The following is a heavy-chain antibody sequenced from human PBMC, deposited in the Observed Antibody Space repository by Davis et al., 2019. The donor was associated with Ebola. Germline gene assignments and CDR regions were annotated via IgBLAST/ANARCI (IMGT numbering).Heavy chain of an antibody. Sequence: GGSLRLSCAASGFTFSSSVMSWVRQAPGKGLKWVSFISSSSNYIYYADSVKGRFTVSRDNAKNTLYLQMNSLRDDDTAVYYCARNLFPSAMDVWGKGTTVTVSS. J-gene: IGHJ6*04. CDR1: GFTFSSSV. V-gene: IGHV3-21*01. CDR3: ARNLFPSAMDV. CDR2: ISSSSNYI. D-gene: IGHD3-10*02.